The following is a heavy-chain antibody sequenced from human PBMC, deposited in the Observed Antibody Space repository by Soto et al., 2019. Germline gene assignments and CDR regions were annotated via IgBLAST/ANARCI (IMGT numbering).Heavy chain of an antibody. V-gene: IGHV4-34*01. Sequence: SETLSLTCAVYGGSFSGYYWCWIRQPPGKGLEWIGEINHSGSTNYNPSLKSRVTISVDTSKNQFSLKLSSVTAADTAVYYCAVLKGYYYYYMDVWGKGTTVTVSS. CDR3: AVLKGYYYYYMDV. CDR1: GGSFSGYY. CDR2: INHSGST. J-gene: IGHJ6*03.